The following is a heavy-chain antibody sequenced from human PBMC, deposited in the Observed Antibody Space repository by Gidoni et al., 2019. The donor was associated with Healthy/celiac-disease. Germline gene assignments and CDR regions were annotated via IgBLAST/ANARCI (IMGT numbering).Heavy chain of an antibody. D-gene: IGHD3-22*01. Sequence: EVQLVESGGGLVKPGGSLRLHCSASGFTFSSYAMHWVRQAPGKGLEYVSAISRNGGSTYYADSVKGRFTISRDNSKNTLYLQMSSLRAEDTAVYYCVKEAYYYDSSGYAVVAFDIWGQGTMVTVSS. CDR3: VKEAYYYDSSGYAVVAFDI. J-gene: IGHJ3*02. CDR2: ISRNGGST. CDR1: GFTFSSYA. V-gene: IGHV3-64D*06.